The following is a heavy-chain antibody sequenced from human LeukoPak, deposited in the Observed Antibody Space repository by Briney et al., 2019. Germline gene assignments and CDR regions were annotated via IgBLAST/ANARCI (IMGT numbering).Heavy chain of an antibody. CDR3: ARTAAHHTNWFDP. Sequence: PSETLSLTCAVSGGSISSGGYSWSWIRQPPGKGLEWLGYIYHSGSTYYNPSLKSRVTISVDRSKNQFSLKLSSVTAADTAVYYCARTAAHHTNWFDPWGQGTLVTVSS. J-gene: IGHJ5*02. D-gene: IGHD2-2*01. CDR1: GGSISSGGYS. CDR2: IYHSGST. V-gene: IGHV4-30-2*01.